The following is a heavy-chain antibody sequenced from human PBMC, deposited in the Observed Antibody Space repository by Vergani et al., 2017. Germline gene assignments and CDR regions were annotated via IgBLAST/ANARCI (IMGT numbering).Heavy chain of an antibody. Sequence: QVQLVQSGAEVKKPGSSVKVSCKASGGTFSSYAISWVRQAPGQGLEWMGWISAYNGNTNYAQKLQGRVTMTTDTSTSTAYMELRSLRSDETAVYYCAREVVVVVAATPLPYYYYYGMDVWGQGTTVTVSS. V-gene: IGHV1-18*01. D-gene: IGHD2-15*01. CDR1: GGTFSSYA. CDR3: AREVVVVVAATPLPYYYYYGMDV. J-gene: IGHJ6*02. CDR2: ISAYNGNT.